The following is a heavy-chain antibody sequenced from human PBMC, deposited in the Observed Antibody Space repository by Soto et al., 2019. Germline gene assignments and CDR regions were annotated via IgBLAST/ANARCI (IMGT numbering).Heavy chain of an antibody. Sequence: SETLSHNCTVSGGSISSSSYYWGWIRQPPGKRLEWIGSIYYSGSTYYNPALKSRVTISVDTSKNQFSLKLSSVTAADTAVYYCARRGGAWSYYYYGMDVWGQGTTVTVSS. CDR1: GGSISSSSYY. J-gene: IGHJ6*02. CDR2: IYYSGST. V-gene: IGHV4-39*01. D-gene: IGHD2-8*01. CDR3: ARRGGAWSYYYYGMDV.